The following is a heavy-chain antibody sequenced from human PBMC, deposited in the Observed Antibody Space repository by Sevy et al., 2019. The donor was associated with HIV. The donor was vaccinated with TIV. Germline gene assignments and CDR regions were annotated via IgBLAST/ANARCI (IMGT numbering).Heavy chain of an antibody. CDR1: GFIFSNYG. CDR3: AKGGGPQGFIGYSYGFVYFDY. V-gene: IGHV3-30*18. J-gene: IGHJ4*02. D-gene: IGHD5-18*01. Sequence: GALRLSCAASGFIFSNYGLHWVRQAPGKGLEWVAIISYDGNNKYYAKSVKGRFTISRDNSKNMLYLQMNSLRNEDTALYYCAKGGGPQGFIGYSYGFVYFDYWGQGTLVTVSS. CDR2: ISYDGNNK.